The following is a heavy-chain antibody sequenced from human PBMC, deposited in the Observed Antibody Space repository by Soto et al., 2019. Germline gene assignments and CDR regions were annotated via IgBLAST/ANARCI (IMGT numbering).Heavy chain of an antibody. J-gene: IGHJ3*02. Sequence: ASVKVSCKASGGTFSSYAISWVRQAPGQGLEWMGGIIPIFGTANYAQKFQGRVTITADESTSTAYMELSSLRSEDTAVYYCAFTGYSYGYGAFDIWGQGTMVTVSS. CDR2: IIPIFGTA. V-gene: IGHV1-69*13. CDR3: AFTGYSYGYGAFDI. CDR1: GGTFSSYA. D-gene: IGHD5-18*01.